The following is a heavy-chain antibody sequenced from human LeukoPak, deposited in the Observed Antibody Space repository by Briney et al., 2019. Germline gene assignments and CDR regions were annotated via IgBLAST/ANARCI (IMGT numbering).Heavy chain of an antibody. V-gene: IGHV3-23*01. J-gene: IGHJ4*02. D-gene: IGHD2-2*01. CDR2: ISGSGGST. CDR1: GFTFSSYA. Sequence: GGSLRLSCAASGFTFSSYAMSWVRQAPGKGLDWVSAISGSGGSTYYADSVKGRFTISRDNSKNTLYLQMNSLRAEDTAVYYCAKDRGSTSCYFDYWGQGTLVTVSS. CDR3: AKDRGSTSCYFDY.